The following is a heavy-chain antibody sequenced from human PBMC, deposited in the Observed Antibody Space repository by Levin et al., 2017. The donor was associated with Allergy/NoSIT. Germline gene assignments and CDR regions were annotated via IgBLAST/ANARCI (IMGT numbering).Heavy chain of an antibody. CDR1: GYTFTTYA. Sequence: TTGGSLRLSCKASGYTFTTYAMHWVRQAPGQRLEWMGWINSGNGNTKYSQKFQGRVTITRDTSASTAYMELSSLRSEDTAVYFCAREVVGAAGFDYWGQGTLVTVSS. V-gene: IGHV1-3*01. CDR3: AREVVGAAGFDY. D-gene: IGHD2-15*01. J-gene: IGHJ4*02. CDR2: INSGNGNT.